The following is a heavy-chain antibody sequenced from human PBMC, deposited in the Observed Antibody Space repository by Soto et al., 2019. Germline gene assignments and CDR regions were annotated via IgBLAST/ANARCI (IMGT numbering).Heavy chain of an antibody. CDR3: ARYFCYYDSSGYYCTFDY. V-gene: IGHV4-61*01. CDR2: IYYSGST. J-gene: IGHJ4*02. D-gene: IGHD3-22*01. Sequence: TVSGGSVSSGSYYWSWIRQPPGKGLEWIGYIYYSGSTNYNPSLKSPVTISVDTSKNQFSLKMSSVTAADTAAYYCARYFCYYDSSGYYCTFDYWGQGTLVTVSS. CDR1: GGSVSSGSYY.